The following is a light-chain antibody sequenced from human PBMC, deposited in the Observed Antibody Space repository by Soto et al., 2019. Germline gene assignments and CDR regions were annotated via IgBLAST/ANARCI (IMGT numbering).Light chain of an antibody. CDR1: QTVNSR. J-gene: IGKJ1*01. V-gene: IGKV3-11*01. CDR2: HTS. CDR3: QQRSNWPRT. Sequence: EIVLTQSPATLSSSPGERATLSCRASQTVNSRLAWYQHKPGQAPRLLIYHTSNRATGIPARFSGSGSGTDFTLTISSLEPEDFAVYYCQQRSNWPRTFGQGTKVDI.